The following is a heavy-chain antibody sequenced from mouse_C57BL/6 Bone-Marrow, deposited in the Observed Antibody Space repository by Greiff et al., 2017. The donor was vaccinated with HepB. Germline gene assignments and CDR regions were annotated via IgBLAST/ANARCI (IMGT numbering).Heavy chain of an antibody. J-gene: IGHJ3*01. CDR3: ARSKDYDAWFAY. V-gene: IGHV1-80*01. D-gene: IGHD2-4*01. CDR1: GYAFSSYW. Sequence: VQLQQSGAELVKPGASVEISCKASGYAFSSYWMNWVKQRPGKGLEWIGQIYPGDGDTNYNGKFKGKATLTADKSSSTAYMQLSSLTSEDSAVYFCARSKDYDAWFAYWGQGTLVTVSA. CDR2: IYPGDGDT.